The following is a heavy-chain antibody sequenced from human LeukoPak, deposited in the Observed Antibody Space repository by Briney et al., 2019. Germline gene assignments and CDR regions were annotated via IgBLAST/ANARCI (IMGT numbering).Heavy chain of an antibody. CDR3: ARGKWSIAAAGTFDY. Sequence: SETLSLTCTVSGGSISSYYWSWIRQPPGKGLEWIGYIYYSGSTNYNPSLKSRVTISLDTSRSQFSLRLSSVTAADTAVYYCARGKWSIAAAGTFDYWGQGTLVTVSS. CDR2: IYYSGST. CDR1: GGSISSYY. D-gene: IGHD6-13*01. J-gene: IGHJ4*02. V-gene: IGHV4-59*01.